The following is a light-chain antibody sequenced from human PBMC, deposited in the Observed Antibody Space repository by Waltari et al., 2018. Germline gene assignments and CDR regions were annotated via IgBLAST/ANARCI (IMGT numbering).Light chain of an antibody. CDR3: QTGGHGTWV. CDR1: SAHSTTI. J-gene: IGLJ3*02. V-gene: IGLV4-69*01. CDR2: VKSDGSH. Sequence: QLVLTQSPSASASLGASVKLTCTLSSAHSTTIIASLPQQPEKGPRFLMNVKSDGSHNKGVGIPDRFSGSSSGAERYLTISSLQSEDEADYYCQTGGHGTWVFGGGTRLTVL.